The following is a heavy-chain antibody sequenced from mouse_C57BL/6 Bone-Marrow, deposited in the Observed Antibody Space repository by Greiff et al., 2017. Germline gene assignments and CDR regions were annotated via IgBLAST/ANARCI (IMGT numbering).Heavy chain of an antibody. D-gene: IGHD3-3*01. CDR2: IWSGGST. CDR3: ARTLEGDSSGFAY. CDR1: GFSLTSYG. Sequence: VQLQQSGPGLVQPSQSLSITCTVSGFSLTSYGVHWVRQSPGKGLEWLGVIWSGGSTDYNAAFISSLSISKDNSKSNGFFKMHSQQVYDTAIYYGARTLEGDSSGFAYWCQGTRATVSA. J-gene: IGHJ3*01. V-gene: IGHV2-2*01.